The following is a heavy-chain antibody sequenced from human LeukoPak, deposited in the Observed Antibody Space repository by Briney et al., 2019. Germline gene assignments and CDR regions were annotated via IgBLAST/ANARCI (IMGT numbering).Heavy chain of an antibody. J-gene: IGHJ4*02. D-gene: IGHD2-21*01. Sequence: SETLSLTCTVSGGSVGSSDSYWVWVRQPPGKGLEWIGSIYYGGTTYYNPSLKSRVTISADTSKNQFSLEVTSVTAADTAVYXCARRGLVVVPLWGQGTLVTVSS. CDR3: ARRGLVVVPL. CDR2: IYYGGTT. CDR1: GGSVGSSDSY. V-gene: IGHV4-39*01.